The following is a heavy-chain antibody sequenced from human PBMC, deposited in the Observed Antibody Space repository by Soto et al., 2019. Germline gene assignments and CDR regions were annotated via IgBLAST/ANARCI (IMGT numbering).Heavy chain of an antibody. CDR2: IVVGSGNT. D-gene: IGHD2-21*02. J-gene: IGHJ5*02. CDR1: GFTFPTSS. V-gene: IGHV1-58*02. Sequence: QVRLVQSGPEVKRPGTSVKVSCKASGFTFPTSSIHWVRQARGQRLEWMGWIVVGSGNTNYAQEFHERVTFTRDMSTSTAYMELSSLTSEDTAVYYCAEDQGPTDPYTWVDPWGQGTLVTVSS. CDR3: AEDQGPTDPYTWVDP.